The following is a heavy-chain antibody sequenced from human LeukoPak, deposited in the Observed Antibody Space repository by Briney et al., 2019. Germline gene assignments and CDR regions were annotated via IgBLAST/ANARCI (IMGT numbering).Heavy chain of an antibody. CDR1: GFTFERFW. D-gene: IGHD2-21*01. V-gene: IGHV3-7*01. CDR3: AREGSSAISRAADH. Sequence: PGGSLRLSCAASGFTFERFWMTWVRQAPGKGLEWVANIIQDGSEKYYADSVRGRFTISRDNAKNSLNLQLNSLRVEDTAVYFCAREGSSAISRAADHWGQGTLVTVSS. CDR2: IIQDGSEK. J-gene: IGHJ4*02.